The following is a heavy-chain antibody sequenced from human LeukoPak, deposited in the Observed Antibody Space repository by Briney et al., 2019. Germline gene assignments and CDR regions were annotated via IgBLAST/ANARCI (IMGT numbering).Heavy chain of an antibody. V-gene: IGHV4-39*07. J-gene: IGHJ5*02. Sequence: SETLSLTCTVSGGSISSSSYYWGWIRQPPGKGLEWIGSIYYSGSTYYNPSLKSRVTISLDTSKNQFSLKLSSVTAADTAMYYCAKDHSRYGDLGWFDPWGQGTLVTVSS. CDR1: GGSISSSSYY. CDR3: AKDHSRYGDLGWFDP. CDR2: IYYSGST. D-gene: IGHD4-17*01.